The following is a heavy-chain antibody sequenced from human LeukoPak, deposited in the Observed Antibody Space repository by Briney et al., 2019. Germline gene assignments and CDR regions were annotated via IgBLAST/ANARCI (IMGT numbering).Heavy chain of an antibody. V-gene: IGHV4-59*01. CDR2: IYYSGST. D-gene: IGHD3/OR15-3a*01. Sequence: SETLSLTCTVSGGSISSYYWSWIRQPPGKGLEWIGFIYYSGSTNYNPSLKSRVTISVDTSKNQFFLNLRSVTAADTAVYYCARERRGTRSIDYWGQGTLVTVSS. J-gene: IGHJ4*02. CDR1: GGSISSYY. CDR3: ARERRGTRSIDY.